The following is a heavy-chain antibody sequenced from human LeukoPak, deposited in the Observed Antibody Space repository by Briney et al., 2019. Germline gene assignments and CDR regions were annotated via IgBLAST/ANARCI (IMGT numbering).Heavy chain of an antibody. Sequence: SETMSLTCTVSGGSISSYYWSWIRQPPGKGLEWIGYIYYSGSTNYNPSLKSRVTISVDTSKNQFSLKLSSVTAADTAVYYCARSSYYYYGMDVWGQGTTVTVSS. CDR2: IYYSGST. CDR1: GGSISSYY. V-gene: IGHV4-59*01. J-gene: IGHJ6*02. CDR3: ARSSYYYYGMDV.